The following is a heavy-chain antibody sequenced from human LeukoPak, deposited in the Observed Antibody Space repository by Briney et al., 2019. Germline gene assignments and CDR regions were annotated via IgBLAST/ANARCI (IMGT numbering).Heavy chain of an antibody. CDR3: ARNRGWQQFDY. D-gene: IGHD5-24*01. Sequence: GGSLRLSCAGSGFTFSDYWVDWVRQAPGKGLEWVANINKDGTEKNYLESVKGRLTISRDNAKNSLYLQMNNLRAEDTAVYYCARNRGWQQFDYWGQGTLVTVSS. CDR1: GFTFSDYW. J-gene: IGHJ4*02. CDR2: INKDGTEK. V-gene: IGHV3-7*01.